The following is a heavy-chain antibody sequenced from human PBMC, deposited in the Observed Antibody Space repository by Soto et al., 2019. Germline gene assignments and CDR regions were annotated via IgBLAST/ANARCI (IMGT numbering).Heavy chain of an antibody. V-gene: IGHV4-59*01. CDR2: IYYIFST. Sequence: SETLSLTCTVSGGSISSYYWIWIRQPPVNGLEFIGYIYYIFSTNYNPSLKSRFTISVYTSKNHFSLKLISVTAAYTAVYYCARRELSKWFDPWGQGTLVTVSS. J-gene: IGHJ5*02. D-gene: IGHD1-7*01. CDR3: ARRELSKWFDP. CDR1: GGSISSYY.